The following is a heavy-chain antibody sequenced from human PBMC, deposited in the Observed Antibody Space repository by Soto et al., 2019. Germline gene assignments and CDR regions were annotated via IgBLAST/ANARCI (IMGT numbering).Heavy chain of an antibody. CDR2: IYYSGST. J-gene: IGHJ4*02. D-gene: IGHD1-26*01. Sequence: SETLSLTCTVSGGSFDSTGYYWAWVRQPPGKGLEWITYIYYSGSTYYNPSLKSRLSISVDTSRNQFSLRLSSVTAADTAVYYCATVPIVGTPSYYFDYWGQGTLVTVSS. CDR1: GGSFDSTGYY. V-gene: IGHV4-39*01. CDR3: ATVPIVGTPSYYFDY.